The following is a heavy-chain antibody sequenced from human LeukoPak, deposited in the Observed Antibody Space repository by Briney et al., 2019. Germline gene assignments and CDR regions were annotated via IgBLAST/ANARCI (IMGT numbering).Heavy chain of an antibody. V-gene: IGHV3-48*03. D-gene: IGHD3-10*01. CDR1: GFTFNSYE. CDR3: ARGLLWFGEYNWFDP. CDR2: ISSSGSTI. Sequence: PGGSLRVSCAASGFTFNSYEMNWVRQAQGKGLEWVSYISSSGSTIHYADSVKGRFTISRDNAKNSLYLQMNSLRAEDTAVYYCARGLLWFGEYNWFDPWGQGTLVTVSS. J-gene: IGHJ5*02.